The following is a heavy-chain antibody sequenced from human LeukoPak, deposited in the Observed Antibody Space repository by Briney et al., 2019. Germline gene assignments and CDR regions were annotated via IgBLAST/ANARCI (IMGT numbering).Heavy chain of an antibody. J-gene: IGHJ4*02. Sequence: GGSLRLSCAAAGFTFSNFAMHWVRQAPGKGLEWVAVLSYDGSYKYYADSVKGRFTISRDNSKNTLYLQMNSLRAEDTAVYYCAKDPRRYSRTGGYFDYWGQGTLVTVSS. CDR3: AKDPRRYSRTGGYFDY. CDR2: LSYDGSYK. CDR1: GFTFSNFA. D-gene: IGHD6-13*01. V-gene: IGHV3-30*04.